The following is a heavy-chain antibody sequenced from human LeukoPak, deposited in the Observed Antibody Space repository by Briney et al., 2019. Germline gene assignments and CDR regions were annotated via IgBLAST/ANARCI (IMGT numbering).Heavy chain of an antibody. CDR3: ATDPTVIDGWAFDI. CDR2: INPSGIGST. D-gene: IGHD4-17*01. V-gene: IGHV1-46*02. CDR1: GYTFNNYY. Sequence: ASVKVSCKASGYTFNNYYMHWVRQAPGQGLEWMGIINPSGIGSTSYALKFQGRVTMTRDTSTSTVYRDTSTSTVYMELSSLTSEDTAVYYCATDPTVIDGWAFDIWGQGTMVTVSS. J-gene: IGHJ3*02.